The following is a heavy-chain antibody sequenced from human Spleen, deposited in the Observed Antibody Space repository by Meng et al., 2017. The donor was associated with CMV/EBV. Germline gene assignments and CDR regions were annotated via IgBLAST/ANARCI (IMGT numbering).Heavy chain of an antibody. J-gene: IGHJ4*02. D-gene: IGHD6-19*01. CDR3: ARDQIEYSSGWQYFDY. V-gene: IGHV4-59*01. CDR2: LYYTGNT. Sequence: SETLSLTCTVSGDSIYSYYWSWVRQPPGKGLEWIGSLYYTGNTDYNPSLKSRVIISGDISKNQLSLKLASVTAADTAVYYCARDQIEYSSGWQYFDYWGQGTLVTVS. CDR1: GDSIYSYY.